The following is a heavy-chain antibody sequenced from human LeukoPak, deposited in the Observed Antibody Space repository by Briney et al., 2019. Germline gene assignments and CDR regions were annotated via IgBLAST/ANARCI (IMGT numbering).Heavy chain of an antibody. J-gene: IGHJ4*02. CDR3: ARGWAIAAAGSSRYYFDY. CDR2: IYHSGST. V-gene: IGHV4-38-2*02. Sequence: SETLSLTCTVSGYSISSGYYWGWIRQPPGKGLEWIGSIYHSGSTYYNPSLKSRVTISVDTSKNQFSLKLSSVTAADTAVYYCARGWAIAAAGSSRYYFDYWGQGTLVTVSS. D-gene: IGHD6-13*01. CDR1: GYSISSGYY.